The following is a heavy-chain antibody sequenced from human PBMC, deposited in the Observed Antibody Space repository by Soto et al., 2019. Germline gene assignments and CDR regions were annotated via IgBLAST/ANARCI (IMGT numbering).Heavy chain of an antibody. Sequence: VQLLESGGDLVQSGGSLRLSCAASGFTFSYAMSWVRQAPGQGLVWVAGISGSGGTTYYADSAKGRFTISRDNSKNKLYGQMNSLRAEDTALDYGAKRYHDDSLDSWGQGTLVTVSS. CDR2: ISGSGGTT. CDR1: GFTFSYA. V-gene: IGHV3-23*01. D-gene: IGHD3-22*01. CDR3: AKRYHDDSLDS. J-gene: IGHJ5*01.